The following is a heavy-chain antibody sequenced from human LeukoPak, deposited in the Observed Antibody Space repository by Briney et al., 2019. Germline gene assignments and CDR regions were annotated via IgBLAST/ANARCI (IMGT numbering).Heavy chain of an antibody. V-gene: IGHV4-34*01. Sequence: PSETLSLTCAVYGGSLSGYYSSWIRQPPGKGLEWIGEINHSGSTNYNPSLKSRVTISVDTSKNQFSLKLSSVTAAGTTVYYCARGRISQWLVRFDYWGQGTLVTVSS. D-gene: IGHD6-19*01. CDR3: ARGRISQWLVRFDY. CDR1: GGSLSGYY. J-gene: IGHJ4*02. CDR2: INHSGST.